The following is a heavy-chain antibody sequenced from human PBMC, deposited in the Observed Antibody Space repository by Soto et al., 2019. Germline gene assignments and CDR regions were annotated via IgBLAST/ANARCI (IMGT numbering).Heavy chain of an antibody. CDR2: VRGNGDPP. Sequence: GGSLRLSCSASGFTFSSYAMHWVRQAPGKGLEYVSGVRGNGDPPFYADSVKGRFTISRDNSKNTLYLQMSGLSADDTAAYYCVKSRGGNNFDFFDWGQGALVTVSS. J-gene: IGHJ4*02. V-gene: IGHV3-64D*06. CDR1: GFTFSSYA. CDR3: VKSRGGNNFDFFD. D-gene: IGHD5-12*01.